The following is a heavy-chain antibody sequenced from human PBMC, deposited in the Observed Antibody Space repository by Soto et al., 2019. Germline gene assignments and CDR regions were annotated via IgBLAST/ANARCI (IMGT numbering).Heavy chain of an antibody. V-gene: IGHV4-61*01. J-gene: IGHJ6*02. CDR1: GGSVSSGSYY. D-gene: IGHD6-13*01. CDR3: ARDPYSSPPYYYYGMDV. Sequence: TLSLTCTVSGGSVSSGSYYWSWIRQPPGKGLEWIGYIYYSGSTNYNPSLKSRVTISVDTSKNQFSLKLSSVTAADTAVYYCARDPYSSPPYYYYGMDVWGQGTTVTVSS. CDR2: IYYSGST.